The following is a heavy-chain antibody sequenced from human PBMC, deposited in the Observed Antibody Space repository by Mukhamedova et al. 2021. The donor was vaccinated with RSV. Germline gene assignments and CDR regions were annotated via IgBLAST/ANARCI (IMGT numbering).Heavy chain of an antibody. V-gene: IGHV3-48*03. J-gene: IGHJ3*02. Sequence: GPGKGLEWVSYISSSGSTIYYADSVKGRFTISRDNAKNSLYLQMNSLRAEDTAVYYCARSGLREWLRLPQIWGQGTMVTVS. CDR3: ARSGLREWLRLPQI. D-gene: IGHD5-12*01. CDR2: ISSSGSTI.